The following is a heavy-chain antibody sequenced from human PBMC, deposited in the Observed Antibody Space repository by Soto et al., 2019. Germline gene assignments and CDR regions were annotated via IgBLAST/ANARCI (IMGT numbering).Heavy chain of an antibody. CDR1: GGSISSYY. V-gene: IGHV4-59*01. CDR2: IYYSGST. J-gene: IGHJ4*02. CDR3: ARDRYSGYDLYY. Sequence: PSETLSLTCTVSGGSISSYYWSWIRQPPGKGLEWIGYIYYSGSTNYNPSLKSRVTISVDTSKNQFSLKLSSVTAADTAVYYCARDRYSGYDLYYWGQGTLVTVPQ. D-gene: IGHD5-12*01.